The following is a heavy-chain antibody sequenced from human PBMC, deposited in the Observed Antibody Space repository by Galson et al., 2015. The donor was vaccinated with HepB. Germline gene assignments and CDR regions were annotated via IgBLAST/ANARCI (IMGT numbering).Heavy chain of an antibody. CDR3: AKWGTGTPTDY. D-gene: IGHD1-1*01. CDR1: GFTFSSYE. Sequence: SLRLSCAASGFTFSSYEMNWVRQAPGKGLEWVSAISGSGGSTYYADSVKGRFTISRDNSKNTLYLQMNSLRAEDTAVYYCAKWGTGTPTDYWGQGTLVTVSS. J-gene: IGHJ4*02. CDR2: ISGSGGST. V-gene: IGHV3-23*01.